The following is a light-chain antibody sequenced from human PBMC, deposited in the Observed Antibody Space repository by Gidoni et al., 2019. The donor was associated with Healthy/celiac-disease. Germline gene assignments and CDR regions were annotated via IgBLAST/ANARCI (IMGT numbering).Light chain of an antibody. CDR3: LQYHSDLYT. CDR1: QSIGSW. J-gene: IGKJ2*01. Sequence: DIRMTQSPSTLSASVGDRVTITCRASQSIGSWLAWYQQKPGEAPKILIYRASSLESGFPSRFSGSGSGTEFRLTISSLQSDDIATYYCLQYHSDLYTFGQGTKLEIK. V-gene: IGKV1-5*03. CDR2: RAS.